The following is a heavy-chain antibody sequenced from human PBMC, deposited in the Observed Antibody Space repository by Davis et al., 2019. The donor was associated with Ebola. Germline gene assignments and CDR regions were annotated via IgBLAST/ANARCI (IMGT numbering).Heavy chain of an antibody. CDR2: VYYVGSS. J-gene: IGHJ5*02. D-gene: IGHD1-1*01. CDR3: SRRGAENWNNCLDP. Sequence: PSETLSLTCTVSGGSISSSNHYWAWVRQPPGKGLEWIGSVYYVGSSSYSPSLKSRVTISVDTSRNQFSLKLDSVTAADTAVYYCSRRGAENWNNCLDPWGQGTLVTVSS. V-gene: IGHV4-39*01. CDR1: GGSISSSNHY.